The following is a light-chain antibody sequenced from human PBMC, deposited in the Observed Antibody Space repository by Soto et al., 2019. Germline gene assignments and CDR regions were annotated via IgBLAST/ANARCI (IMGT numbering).Light chain of an antibody. V-gene: IGKV3-15*01. CDR2: GAS. J-gene: IGKJ2*01. CDR3: QQYNDWPPNT. CDR1: QSVRGN. Sequence: EIVMTQSPATLSVSPGETATLSCRASQSVRGNLAWYQQKPGQAPRLLIFGASIRATGNPARFSGSGSWTELTLTISSLQSEDFAVYYCQQYNDWPPNTFGQGTKLEIK.